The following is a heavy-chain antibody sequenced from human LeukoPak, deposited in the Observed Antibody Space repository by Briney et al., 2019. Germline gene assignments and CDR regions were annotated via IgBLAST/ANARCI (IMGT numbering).Heavy chain of an antibody. CDR2: ISYSGST. J-gene: IGHJ5*02. D-gene: IGHD5-12*01. CDR3: ARGGSGYALNWFDP. Sequence: PSETLSLTCTVSGGSIGSYYWSWIRQRPGKGLEWIGHISYSGSTNYNPSLKSRVTISVDTSKNQFSLKLSSVTAADTAVYYCARGGSGYALNWFDPWGQGTLVTVSS. CDR1: GGSIGSYY. V-gene: IGHV4-59*01.